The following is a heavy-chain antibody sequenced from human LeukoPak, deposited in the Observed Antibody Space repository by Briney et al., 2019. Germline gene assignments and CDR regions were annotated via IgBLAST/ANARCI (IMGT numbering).Heavy chain of an antibody. Sequence: GASVKVSCKASGYSFPSYGISWVRQAPGQGLEWMGWISPYNGNTNYAQKLQGRLTLTTDTSTNTAYMELKSLGFDDSVVYFCARHYYGSGTYYHFDSWGPGTLVTVSS. V-gene: IGHV1-18*01. CDR1: GYSFPSYG. J-gene: IGHJ4*02. D-gene: IGHD3-10*01. CDR3: ARHYYGSGTYYHFDS. CDR2: ISPYNGNT.